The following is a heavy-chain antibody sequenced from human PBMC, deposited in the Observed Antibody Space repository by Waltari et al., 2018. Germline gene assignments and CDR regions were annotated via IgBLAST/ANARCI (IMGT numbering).Heavy chain of an antibody. J-gene: IGHJ5*02. D-gene: IGHD3-10*01. CDR3: ARDRAYYYGSGNLPLDL. Sequence: EVQVVESGGGLVQPGGSLRLSCVASGFTFSSHWMHWVRQGSGKGLGWVSRITTEETNSADADAVKGRFTVSRDNAKNTVYLQMTSVRAEDTGIYYCARDRAYYYGSGNLPLDLWGQGTLVTVSS. CDR2: ITTEETNS. V-gene: IGHV3-74*03. CDR1: GFTFSSHW.